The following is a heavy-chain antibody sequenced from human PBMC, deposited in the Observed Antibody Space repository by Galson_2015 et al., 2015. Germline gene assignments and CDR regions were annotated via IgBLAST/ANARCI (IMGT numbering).Heavy chain of an antibody. Sequence: SLRLSGAASGFTVSNYYRTWAGPGGGKGLEWGSVIHAGGNTYSADSLKGRFTISRDNSKITLYLQMNSLRAKDPAVYYCAALTMDYWGQGSLVTVSS. CDR2: IHAGGNT. CDR1: GFTVSNYY. CDR3: AALTMDY. J-gene: IGHJ4*02. V-gene: IGHV3-53*01.